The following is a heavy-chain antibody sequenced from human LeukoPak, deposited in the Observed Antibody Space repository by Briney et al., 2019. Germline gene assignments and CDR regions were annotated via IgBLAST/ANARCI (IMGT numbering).Heavy chain of an antibody. CDR2: ISGSGGST. CDR1: GFTFSSYG. Sequence: GGSLRLSCAASGFTFSSYGMSWVRQAPGKGLEWVSAISGSGGSTYYADSVKGRFTISRDNSMNTLYLQMNSLRAEDTAVYYCAKDLVWFGDPFDYWGQGTLVTVSS. D-gene: IGHD3-10*01. CDR3: AKDLVWFGDPFDY. J-gene: IGHJ4*02. V-gene: IGHV3-23*01.